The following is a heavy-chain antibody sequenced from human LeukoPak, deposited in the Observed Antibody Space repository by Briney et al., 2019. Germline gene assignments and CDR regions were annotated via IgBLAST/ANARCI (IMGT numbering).Heavy chain of an antibody. CDR2: IKQDGSEK. V-gene: IGHV3-7*03. CDR3: AREMVRGVMGYYGMDV. CDR1: GFTFSSYW. J-gene: IGHJ6*04. Sequence: GGSLRLSCAASGFTFSSYWMSWVRQAPGKGREWVANIKQDGSEKYYVDSVKGRFTISRDNAKNSLYLQMNSLRAEDTAVYYCAREMVRGVMGYYGMDVWGKGTTVTVSS. D-gene: IGHD3-10*01.